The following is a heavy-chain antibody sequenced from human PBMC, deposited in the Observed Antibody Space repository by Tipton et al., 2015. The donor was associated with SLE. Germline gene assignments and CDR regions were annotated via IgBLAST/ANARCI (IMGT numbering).Heavy chain of an antibody. CDR1: GVSISSYY. Sequence: TLSLTCTVSGVSISSYYWSWIRQPPGKGLEWIAFIFYSGTTSYNPSLKSRVTISGATSKNQLSLKLSSVTAADTAVYYCARHYAFTFDYWGQGTLVTVSS. CDR2: IFYSGTT. V-gene: IGHV4-59*08. CDR3: ARHYAFTFDY. D-gene: IGHD2-2*01. J-gene: IGHJ4*02.